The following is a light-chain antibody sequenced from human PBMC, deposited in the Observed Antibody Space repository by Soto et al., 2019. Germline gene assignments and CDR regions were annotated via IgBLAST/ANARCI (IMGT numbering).Light chain of an antibody. Sequence: QSALTQPASVSGSPGQSITISCTGTSSDIGGYNYVSWYQQHPGKAPKLIIYDVTDRPSGVSNRFSGYKSGNTASLTISGLQAEDDADYYCSSYTSSITPVIFGGGTKVTVL. CDR3: SSYTSSITPVI. J-gene: IGLJ2*01. V-gene: IGLV2-14*03. CDR2: DVT. CDR1: SSDIGGYNY.